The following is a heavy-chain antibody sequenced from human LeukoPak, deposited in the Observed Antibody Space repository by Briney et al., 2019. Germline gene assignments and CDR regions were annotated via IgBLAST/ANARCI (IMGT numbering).Heavy chain of an antibody. J-gene: IGHJ4*02. V-gene: IGHV4-59*01. D-gene: IGHD1-7*01. Sequence: PSETLSLTCTVSGGSISSYYWSWLRQPPGKGLEWIGYIYYSGSTNYNPSLKSRVTISVDTSKNQFSLKLSSVTAADTAVYYCARDLELRGGFDYWGQGTLVTVSS. CDR3: ARDLELRGGFDY. CDR1: GGSISSYY. CDR2: IYYSGST.